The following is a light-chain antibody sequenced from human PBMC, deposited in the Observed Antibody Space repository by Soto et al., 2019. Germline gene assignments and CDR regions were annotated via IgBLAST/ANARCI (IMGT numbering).Light chain of an antibody. CDR1: QAISNY. V-gene: IGKV1-27*01. Sequence: DIQMTQSPSSLSASVGDRVTITCRASQAISNYLAWYQQKPGKVPELLIYDAYTLQSGVPSRFSGSGSGTEFTLTISSLQPEDVATYYCQKYDSSPLTFGQGTRLEIK. CDR3: QKYDSSPLT. CDR2: DAY. J-gene: IGKJ5*01.